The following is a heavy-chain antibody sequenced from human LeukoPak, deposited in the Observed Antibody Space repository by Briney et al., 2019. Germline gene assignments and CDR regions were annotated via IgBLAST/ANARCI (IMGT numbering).Heavy chain of an antibody. V-gene: IGHV3-23*01. CDR1: GITFSSYA. J-gene: IGHJ4*02. CDR3: ANSLVGATRGY. D-gene: IGHD1-26*01. Sequence: GGSLSLSCVASGITFSSYAMSWVRQAPGKGLEWVSGISGSSGSGRTHYIDSVKGRFIISRDNSKNTLYLQMNSLRAEDTAVYYCANSLVGATRGYWGQGTLVTVSS. CDR2: ISGSSGSGRT.